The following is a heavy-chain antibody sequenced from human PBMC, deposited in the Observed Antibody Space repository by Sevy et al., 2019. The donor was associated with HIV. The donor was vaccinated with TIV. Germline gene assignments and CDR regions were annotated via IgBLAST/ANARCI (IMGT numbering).Heavy chain of an antibody. CDR1: GFTVSSNY. D-gene: IGHD5-18*01. J-gene: IGHJ4*02. Sequence: GGSLRLSCTASGFTVSSNYMSWVRQAPGKGLVWVSVIYSRGSTYYADSVKGRFTISRDNSKNTLYLQMNSLRAEDTAVYYCARGPRGYSYPYYFDYWGQRTLVTASS. CDR2: IYSRGST. CDR3: ARGPRGYSYPYYFDY. V-gene: IGHV3-53*01.